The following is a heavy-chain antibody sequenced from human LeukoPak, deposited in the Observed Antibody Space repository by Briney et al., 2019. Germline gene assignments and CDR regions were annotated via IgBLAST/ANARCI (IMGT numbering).Heavy chain of an antibody. CDR1: GFTFSDYA. CDR2: ISGSGGST. J-gene: IGHJ4*02. Sequence: PGRSLRLSCTASGFTFSDYAMSWVRQAPGKGLEWVSAISGSGGSTYYADSVKGRFTISRDNSKNTLYLQMNSLRAEDTAVYYCAKEGSGSYPDKYYFDYWGQGTLVTVSS. CDR3: AKEGSGSYPDKYYFDY. D-gene: IGHD1-26*01. V-gene: IGHV3-23*01.